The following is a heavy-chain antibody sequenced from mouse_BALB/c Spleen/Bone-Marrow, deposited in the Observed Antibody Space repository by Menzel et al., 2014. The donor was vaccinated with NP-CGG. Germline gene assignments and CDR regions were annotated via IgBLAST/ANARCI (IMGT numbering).Heavy chain of an antibody. J-gene: IGHJ3*01. V-gene: IGHV1S126*01. CDR1: GYSFTSYW. CDR3: ARRDNAPFAY. CDR2: IDPSDSET. Sequence: VQLQQSGPQLVRPGASVKISCKASGYSFTSYWMHRVKQRPGQGLEWIGMIDPSDSETKLNQKFKDKATLTVDKSSSTAYLQLSSPTSEDSAVYYCARRDNAPFAYWGQGTLVTVSA. D-gene: IGHD1-3*01.